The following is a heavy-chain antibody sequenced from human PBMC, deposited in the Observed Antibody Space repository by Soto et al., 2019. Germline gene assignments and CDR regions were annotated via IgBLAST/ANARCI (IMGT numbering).Heavy chain of an antibody. CDR3: ARQTYTTTWPFDY. CDR1: GVSFSGYY. D-gene: IGHD6-13*01. CDR2: INHSGST. Sequence: SETLSLTCAVYGVSFSGYYWSWIRQPPGKGLEWIGEINHSGSTNYNPSLKSRVTISVDTSKNQFSLKLSSVTAADTAVYYCARQTYTTTWPFDYWGQGTQVTVSS. V-gene: IGHV4-34*01. J-gene: IGHJ4*02.